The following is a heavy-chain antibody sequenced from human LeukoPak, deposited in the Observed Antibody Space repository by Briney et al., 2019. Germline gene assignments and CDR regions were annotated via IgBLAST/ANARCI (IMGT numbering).Heavy chain of an antibody. J-gene: IGHJ4*02. V-gene: IGHV3-11*01. CDR2: ISSSGSTI. CDR3: ARALRVGAFDY. Sequence: SGGSLRLSCAASGFTFSDYYMSWIRQAPGKGLEWVSYISSSGSTIYYADSVKGRFTISRDNAKNSLNLQMNSLRAEDTAVYYCARALRVGAFDYWGRGTLVTVSS. D-gene: IGHD1-26*01. CDR1: GFTFSDYY.